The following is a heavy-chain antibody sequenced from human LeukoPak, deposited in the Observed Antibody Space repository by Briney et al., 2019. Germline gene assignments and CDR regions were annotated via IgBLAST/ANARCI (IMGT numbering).Heavy chain of an antibody. CDR2: IYYSGST. J-gene: IGHJ4*02. Sequence: PSETLSLTCTVSGGSISSYYWSWIRQPPGKGLEWIGYIYYSGSTNYNPSLKSRVTISVDTSKNQFSLKLSSVTAADTAVYYCARAARPITMVRGAYFDYWGQGTLVTVSS. V-gene: IGHV4-59*01. D-gene: IGHD3-10*01. CDR1: GGSISSYY. CDR3: ARAARPITMVRGAYFDY.